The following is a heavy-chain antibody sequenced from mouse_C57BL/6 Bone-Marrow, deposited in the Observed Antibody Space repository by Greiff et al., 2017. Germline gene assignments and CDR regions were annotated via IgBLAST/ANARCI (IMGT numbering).Heavy chain of an antibody. Sequence: DVKLLESGGGLVKPGGSLKLSCAASGFTFSDYGMHWVRQAPEKGLEWVAYISSGSSTIYYADTVKGRFTISRDNAKNTLFLQMTSLRSEDTAMYYCAKYDYFDYWGQGTTLTVSS. D-gene: IGHD2-3*01. CDR3: AKYDYFDY. V-gene: IGHV5-17*01. CDR1: GFTFSDYG. J-gene: IGHJ2*01. CDR2: ISSGSSTI.